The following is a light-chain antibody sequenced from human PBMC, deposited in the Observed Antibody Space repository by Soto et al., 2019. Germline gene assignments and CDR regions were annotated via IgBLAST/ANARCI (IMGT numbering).Light chain of an antibody. Sequence: QSALTQPASVSGSPGQSITISCTGTSSDVGGYNFVSWYQQHPGKAPKLMIYEVINRPSGVSNRFSGSKSGNTASLTISGLQAADEAEYYCCCCSYAGSSSFRVLFGGGTKLTVL. V-gene: IGLV2-14*01. CDR2: EVI. CDR1: SSDVGGYNF. J-gene: IGLJ2*01. CDR3: CSYAGSSSFRVL.